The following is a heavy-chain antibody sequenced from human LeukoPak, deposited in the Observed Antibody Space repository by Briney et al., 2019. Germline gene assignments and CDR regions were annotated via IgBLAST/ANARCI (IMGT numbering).Heavy chain of an antibody. Sequence: GGSLRLSCAASGFTFSSYGMHWVRQAPGKGLEWVAFIRYDGSNKYYADSVKGRFTISRDNSKNTLYLQMNSLRAEDTAVYYCARVLSYYGGHYYFDYWGQGTLVTVSS. J-gene: IGHJ4*02. CDR3: ARVLSYYGGHYYFDY. D-gene: IGHD4-23*01. CDR2: IRYDGSNK. V-gene: IGHV3-30*02. CDR1: GFTFSSYG.